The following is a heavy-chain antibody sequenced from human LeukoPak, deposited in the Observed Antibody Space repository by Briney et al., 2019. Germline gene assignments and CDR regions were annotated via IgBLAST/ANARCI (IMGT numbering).Heavy chain of an antibody. CDR3: ATLGKTPSYYFDY. J-gene: IGHJ4*02. Sequence: GGSLRLSCAASGFTFSSYSMNWVRQAPGKGLEWVSSISSSSSYIYYADSVKGRFTISRDNAKNSLYLQMNSLRAEDTAVYYCATLGKTPSYYFDYWGQGTLVTVSS. D-gene: IGHD3-10*01. V-gene: IGHV3-21*01. CDR2: ISSSSSYI. CDR1: GFTFSSYS.